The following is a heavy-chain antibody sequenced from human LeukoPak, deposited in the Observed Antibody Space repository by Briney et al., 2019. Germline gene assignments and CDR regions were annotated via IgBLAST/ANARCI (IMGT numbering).Heavy chain of an antibody. J-gene: IGHJ4*02. CDR1: GFTFSSYS. V-gene: IGHV3-21*01. CDR3: AISFITMVRGVIKDY. Sequence: GGSLRLSCAASGFTFSSYSMNWVRQAPGKGLEWVSSISSSSSYIYYADSVKGRFTISRDNAKNSLYLQMNSLRAEDTAVYYCAISFITMVRGVIKDYWGQGTLVTVSS. D-gene: IGHD3-10*01. CDR2: ISSSSSYI.